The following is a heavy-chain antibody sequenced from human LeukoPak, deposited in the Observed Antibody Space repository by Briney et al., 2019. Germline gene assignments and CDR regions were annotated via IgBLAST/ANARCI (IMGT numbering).Heavy chain of an antibody. CDR3: ATEGFYF. J-gene: IGHJ4*02. CDR1: GAAFSKYG. CDR2: ISRSGHIT. Sequence: EPGGSLRLSCAASGAAFSKYGMKWVRQAAGAGLEYISGISRSGHITHYADSVKGRFTISRDNVKNTLYLQMNSLRAEDTALYYCATEGFYFWGPGTQVTVSS. V-gene: IGHV3-23*01.